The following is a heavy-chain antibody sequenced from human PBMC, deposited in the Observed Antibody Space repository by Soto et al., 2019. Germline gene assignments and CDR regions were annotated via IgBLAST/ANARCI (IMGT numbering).Heavy chain of an antibody. V-gene: IGHV5-10-1*01. Sequence: PGESLKISCKGSGYSFTSYWISWVRQMPGKGLEWMGRTDPSDSYTNYSPSFQGHVTISADKSISTAYLQWSSLKASDTAMYYCASTMATAHYYYYGMDVWGQGTTVTVSS. CDR2: TDPSDSYT. CDR3: ASTMATAHYYYYGMDV. J-gene: IGHJ6*02. D-gene: IGHD4-17*01. CDR1: GYSFTSYW.